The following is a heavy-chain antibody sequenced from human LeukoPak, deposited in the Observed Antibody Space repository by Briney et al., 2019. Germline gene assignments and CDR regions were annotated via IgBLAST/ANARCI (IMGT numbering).Heavy chain of an antibody. CDR3: ARGDSGYDLGYWYFDL. V-gene: IGHV1-69*06. J-gene: IGHJ2*01. CDR1: GGTFSSYA. D-gene: IGHD5-12*01. CDR2: IIPIFGTA. Sequence: ASVKVSCKASGGTFSSYAISWVRQAPGQGLEWMGGIIPIFGTANHAQKFQGRVTITADKSTSTAYMELSSLRSEDTAVYYCARGDSGYDLGYWYFDLWGRGTLVTVSS.